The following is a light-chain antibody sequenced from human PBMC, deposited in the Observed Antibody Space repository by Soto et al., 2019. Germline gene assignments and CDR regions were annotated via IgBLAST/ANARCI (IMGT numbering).Light chain of an antibody. V-gene: IGLV2-14*01. J-gene: IGLJ1*01. CDR2: EVS. CDR1: SSDVGGYNY. Sequence: QSALTQPASVSGSPGQSITISCTGTSSDVGGYNYVSWYQQHPGKAPKLMIYEVSNRPPGVSNRFSGSKSGNTASLTISGLQAEDEADYYCSSYTSSSTGVFGTGTKLTVL. CDR3: SSYTSSSTGV.